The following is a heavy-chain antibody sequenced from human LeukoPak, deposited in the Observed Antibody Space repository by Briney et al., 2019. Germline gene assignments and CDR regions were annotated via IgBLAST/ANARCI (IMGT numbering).Heavy chain of an antibody. CDR1: GGSFSSSDYY. J-gene: IGHJ4*02. CDR3: ARLRSALWDY. V-gene: IGHV4-39*01. CDR2: FYYSGST. Sequence: SETLSLTCTVSGGSFSSSDYYWGWIRQPPGKGLGWIGSFYYSGSTYYNPSLKSRVTISGDTSKNQFSLNLGSVTATDTAVYYCARLRSALWDYWGQGTLVTVSS. D-gene: IGHD3-16*01.